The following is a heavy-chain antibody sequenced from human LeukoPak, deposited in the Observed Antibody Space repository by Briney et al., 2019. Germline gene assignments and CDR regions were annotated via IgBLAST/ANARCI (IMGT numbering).Heavy chain of an antibody. V-gene: IGHV3-74*01. J-gene: IGHJ4*02. CDR1: GFTFSRYW. CDR3: ARVPVEVYYDSSGYYYYFDY. Sequence: GGSLRLSCAASGFTFSRYWMHWVRQAPGKGLVRVSRINSDGSTTSYADSVKGRFTISRDNAKNTLFLQMNSLRAEDTAVYYCARVPVEVYYDSSGYYYYFDYWGQGTLVTVSS. CDR2: INSDGSTT. D-gene: IGHD3-22*01.